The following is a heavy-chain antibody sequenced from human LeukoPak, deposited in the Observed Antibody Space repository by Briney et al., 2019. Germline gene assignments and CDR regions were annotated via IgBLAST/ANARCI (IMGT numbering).Heavy chain of an antibody. D-gene: IGHD2-8*01. Sequence: GGSLRLSCAASRFTVSSNYMSWVRQAPGKGLEWVSVIYPDGSTYHADSVKGRFTISRDNSKNTLYLQMNSLRAEDTAVYYCATCTWLHYFDHWGQGTLVTVSS. V-gene: IGHV3-53*01. CDR1: RFTVSSNY. CDR2: IYPDGST. J-gene: IGHJ4*02. CDR3: ATCTWLHYFDH.